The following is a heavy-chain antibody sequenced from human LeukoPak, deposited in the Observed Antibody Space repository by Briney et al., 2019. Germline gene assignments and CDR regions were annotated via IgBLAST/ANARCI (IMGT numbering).Heavy chain of an antibody. CDR1: GYTFTSYS. CDR2: INPSGGST. V-gene: IGHV1-46*01. J-gene: IGHJ4*02. D-gene: IGHD1-26*01. CDR3: ARSRSGTYLLAY. Sequence: ASVKVSCKASGYTFTSYSIHWVRQAPGQGLKWLGIINPSGGSTTYAQKFQGRVTMTRDTSTSTVYMELSSPRSEDTAVYYCARSRSGTYLLAYWGQGTLVTVSS.